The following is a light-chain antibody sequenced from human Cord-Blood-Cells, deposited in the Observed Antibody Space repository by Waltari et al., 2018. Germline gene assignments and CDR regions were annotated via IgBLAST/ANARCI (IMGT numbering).Light chain of an antibody. CDR1: SSDVGGYKL. J-gene: IGLJ1*01. V-gene: IGLV2-23*01. CDR2: EGS. CDR3: CSYAGSSTYV. Sequence: QSALTQPASVSGSPGRPITISRTGTSSDVGGYKLVSWYQQHPGKAPKLMIYEGSKRPSWVSNRFSGSKSVNTASLTIAGLQAEDESDYYCCSYAGSSTYVFGTGTKVTVL.